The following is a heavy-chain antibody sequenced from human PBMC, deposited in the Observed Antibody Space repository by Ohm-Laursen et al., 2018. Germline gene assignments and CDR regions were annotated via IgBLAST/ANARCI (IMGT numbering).Heavy chain of an antibody. CDR3: ARDLWARYVFDI. D-gene: IGHD3-16*01. Sequence: ASVKVSCKASGYTFTSYDINWVRQATGQGLEWMGWINPNSGGTNYAQKFQGRVTMTRDTSISTAYMELSRLRSDDTAVYYCARDLWARYVFDIWGQGTMVTVSS. CDR2: INPNSGGT. V-gene: IGHV1-2*02. J-gene: IGHJ3*02. CDR1: GYTFTSYD.